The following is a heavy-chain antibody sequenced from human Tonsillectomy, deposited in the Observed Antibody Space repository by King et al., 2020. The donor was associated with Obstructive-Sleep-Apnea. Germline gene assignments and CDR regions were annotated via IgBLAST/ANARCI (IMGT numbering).Heavy chain of an antibody. J-gene: IGHJ5*02. CDR2: IKPDTGAA. V-gene: IGHV1-2*02. CDR1: GYTFTGYD. CDR3: ATERGWELPLSRGLNH. Sequence: QLVQSGAEVKKPGASVKVSCRASGYTFTGYDIHWVRQAPGQGLESVGWIKPDTGAANYAPMFHGRLTMTRDTSISTAYIELSSLRSDDTSIYYCATERGWELPLSRGLNHWGQGTLVTVSS. D-gene: IGHD1-26*01.